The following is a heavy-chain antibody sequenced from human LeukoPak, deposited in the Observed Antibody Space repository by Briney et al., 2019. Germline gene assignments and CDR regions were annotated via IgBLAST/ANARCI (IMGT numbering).Heavy chain of an antibody. V-gene: IGHV4-39*07. CDR1: GGSISSSSYY. Sequence: PSETLSLTCTVSGGSISSSSYYWGWIRQPPGKGLEWIGSIYYSGSTYYNPSLKSRVTISVDTSKNQFSLKLSSVTAADTAVYYCARESPYSSGWYGDWYFDLWGRGTLVTVSS. CDR3: ARESPYSSGWYGDWYFDL. CDR2: IYYSGST. D-gene: IGHD6-19*01. J-gene: IGHJ2*01.